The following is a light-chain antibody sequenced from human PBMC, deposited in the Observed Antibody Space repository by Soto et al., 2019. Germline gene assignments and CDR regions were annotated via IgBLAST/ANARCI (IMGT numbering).Light chain of an antibody. CDR2: DAS. CDR1: QSVSSY. J-gene: IGKJ1*01. Sequence: EIVLTQSPGTLSLSPGDRATLSCRASQSVSSYLAWYQQKPGQAPRLLIYDASSRATGIPDRFSGSGSGTDFTLTISRLEPEDFAVYYCQQYGSSPWTFGQGTQGGYQ. CDR3: QQYGSSPWT. V-gene: IGKV3-20*01.